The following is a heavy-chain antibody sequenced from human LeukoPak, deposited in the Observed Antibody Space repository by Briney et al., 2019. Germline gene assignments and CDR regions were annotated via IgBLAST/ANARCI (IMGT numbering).Heavy chain of an antibody. CDR3: ARLKARDAFDI. CDR1: GGSIGSYS. CDR2: VYYSGST. V-gene: IGHV4-59*08. J-gene: IGHJ3*02. Sequence: PAETLSLTCTVSGGSIGSYSWNWIRQSPGTGLEWLGYVYYSGSTMYNPSLRSRVTISVDTSNSKFSLKLNTVTAADTAVYYCARLKARDAFDIWGQGTMVTVSS.